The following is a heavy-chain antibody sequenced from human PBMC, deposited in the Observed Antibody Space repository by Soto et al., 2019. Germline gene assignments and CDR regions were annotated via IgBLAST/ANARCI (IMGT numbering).Heavy chain of an antibody. D-gene: IGHD3-3*01. Sequence: QITLNESGPTQVKPRQTLTLTCTFSGFSLTTSGVGVGWIRQSPGKAPEWLALIYWDDDKRYSPSLKSRLTITKDTTKNQVVLTMAELDPADTATYYCAHRVRRTVFGLVTTTAIYFDFWGQGTPVAVSS. CDR2: IYWDDDK. J-gene: IGHJ4*02. CDR1: GFSLTTSGVG. CDR3: AHRVRRTVFGLVTTTAIYFDF. V-gene: IGHV2-5*02.